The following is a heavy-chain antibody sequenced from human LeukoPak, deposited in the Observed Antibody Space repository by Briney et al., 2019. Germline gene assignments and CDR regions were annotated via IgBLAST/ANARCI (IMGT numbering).Heavy chain of an antibody. Sequence: GESLKISCKASGYNFTTYWIGWVRQMRGKGLEYMGIIYPRDSQIRYSPSFQGQVTISADKSISTAYLQWTSLKASDTAIYYCARHTKRPQAGWFDPWGQGTLVTVSS. CDR2: IYPRDSQI. CDR3: ARHTKRPQAGWFDP. D-gene: IGHD6-25*01. CDR1: GYNFTTYW. V-gene: IGHV5-51*01. J-gene: IGHJ5*02.